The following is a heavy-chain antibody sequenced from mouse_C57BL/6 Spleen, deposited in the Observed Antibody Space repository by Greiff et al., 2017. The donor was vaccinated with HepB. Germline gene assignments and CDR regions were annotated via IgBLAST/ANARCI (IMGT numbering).Heavy chain of an antibody. CDR3: ARSGNPAWFAY. CDR2: INPNNGGT. Sequence: EVKLVESGPELVKPGASVKMSCKASGYTFTDYNMHWVKQSHGKSLEWIGYINPNNGGTSYNQKFKGKATLTVNKSSSTAYMELRSLTSEESAVYYCARSGNPAWFAYWGQGTLVTVSA. D-gene: IGHD4-1*01. J-gene: IGHJ3*01. CDR1: GYTFTDYN. V-gene: IGHV1-22*01.